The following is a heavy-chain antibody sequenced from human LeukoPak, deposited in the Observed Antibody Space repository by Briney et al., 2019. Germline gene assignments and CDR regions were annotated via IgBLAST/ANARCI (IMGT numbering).Heavy chain of an antibody. CDR3: AKGKWETASYDPWDY. D-gene: IGHD2-21*02. CDR1: GFTFSTYS. CDR2: ITGSGDTT. V-gene: IGHV3-23*01. J-gene: IGHJ4*02. Sequence: PGGSLRLSCAASGFTFSTYSMNWVRLAPGKGLEWVSGITGSGDTTNYADSVRGRFTISRDSSKNTLYLQMNNLGAEDTAVYFCAKGKWETASYDPWDYWGQGTLVTASS.